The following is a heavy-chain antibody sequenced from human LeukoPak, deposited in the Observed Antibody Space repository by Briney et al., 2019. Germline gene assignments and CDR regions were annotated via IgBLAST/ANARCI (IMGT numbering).Heavy chain of an antibody. CDR1: GFTFSGSA. D-gene: IGHD2-8*01. J-gene: IGHJ6*03. CDR3: SLVGYCTNGVCSDYYYYYYMDV. Sequence: PGGSLRLSCAASGFTFSGSAMHWVRQASGKGLEWVGRIRSKANSYATAYAASVKGRFTISRDDSKNTAYLQMNRLKTEDTAVYYCSLVGYCTNGVCSDYYYYYYMDVWGKGTTVTVSS. V-gene: IGHV3-73*01. CDR2: IRSKANSYAT.